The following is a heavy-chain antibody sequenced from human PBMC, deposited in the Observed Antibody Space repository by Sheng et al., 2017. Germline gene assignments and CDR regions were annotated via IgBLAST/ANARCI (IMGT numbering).Heavy chain of an antibody. Sequence: EVQMVEYGGGLVQPGGSLRLSCAASGFTFSTSYMSWVRQAPGKGLEWVSVIYSGGNTYYADSVKGRFTISRDNSKNTVYLQMNSLRAEDTAAYYCASRSYGDFGPIDFWGQGTLVTVS. V-gene: IGHV3-66*01. CDR3: ASRSYGDFGPIDF. J-gene: IGHJ4*02. CDR2: IYSGGNT. CDR1: GFTFSTSY. D-gene: IGHD4-17*01.